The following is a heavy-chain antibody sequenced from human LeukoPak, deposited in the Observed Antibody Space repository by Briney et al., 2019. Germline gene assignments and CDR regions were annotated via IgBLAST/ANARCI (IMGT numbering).Heavy chain of an antibody. CDR3: ASPSQGYCSGGSRYYRWLGFDY. CDR1: GYSSTNYW. Sequence: PGESLKISCQGSGYSSTNYWIGWVRQMPGKGLEWMGIIYLGDSDTRYSPSFQGQVTISADKSISTAYLQWSSLKASDTAMYYCASPSQGYCSGGSRYYRWLGFDYWGQGTLVTVSS. V-gene: IGHV5-51*01. CDR2: IYLGDSDT. D-gene: IGHD2-15*01. J-gene: IGHJ4*02.